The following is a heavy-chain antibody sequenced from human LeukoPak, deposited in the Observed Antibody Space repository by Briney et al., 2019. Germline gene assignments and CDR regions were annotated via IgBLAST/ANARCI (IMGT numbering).Heavy chain of an antibody. V-gene: IGHV3-66*01. CDR3: ATADSGSYYSGFDY. Sequence: PGGSLRLSCAASGFTFSSYSMNWVRQAPGKGLEWVSVVYSGGSTHYADSVKGRFTISRDNSKNTLYLHMNSLRAEDTAVYYCATADSGSYYSGFDYWGQGTLVTVSS. D-gene: IGHD1-26*01. J-gene: IGHJ4*02. CDR2: VYSGGST. CDR1: GFTFSSYS.